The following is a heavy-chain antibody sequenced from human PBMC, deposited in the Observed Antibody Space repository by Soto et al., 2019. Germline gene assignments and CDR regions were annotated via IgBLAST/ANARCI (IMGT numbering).Heavy chain of an antibody. CDR3: ARDLWSAGAAAGTEV. D-gene: IGHD6-13*01. CDR2: IYTSGST. Sequence: SGTLSLTCTVSGGSISSYYWSWIRQPAGKGLEWIGRIYTSGSTNYNPSLKSRVTMSVDTSKNQFSLKLSSVTAADTAVYYCARDLWSAGAAAGTEVWGQGTLVTSPQ. V-gene: IGHV4-4*07. CDR1: GGSISSYY. J-gene: IGHJ4*02.